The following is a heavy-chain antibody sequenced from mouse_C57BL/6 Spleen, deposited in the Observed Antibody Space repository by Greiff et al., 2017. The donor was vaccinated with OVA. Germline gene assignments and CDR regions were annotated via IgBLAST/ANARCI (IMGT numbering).Heavy chain of an antibody. Sequence: EVMLVESGGGLVQPGGSLKLSCAASGFTFSDYYMYWVRQTPEKRLEWVAYISNGGGSPYYPDTVKGRFTISRDNAKNTLYLQMSRLKSEDTAMYYCARDDYDEIWFAYWGQGTLVTVSA. CDR3: ARDDYDEIWFAY. V-gene: IGHV5-12*01. J-gene: IGHJ3*01. CDR2: ISNGGGSP. CDR1: GFTFSDYY. D-gene: IGHD2-4*01.